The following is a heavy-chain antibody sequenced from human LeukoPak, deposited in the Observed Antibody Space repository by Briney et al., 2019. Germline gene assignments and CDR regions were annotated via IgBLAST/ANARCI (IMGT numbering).Heavy chain of an antibody. CDR3: AKEYYYDGSGYSPRFDY. CDR2: ISDSGAST. Sequence: GGSLRLSCAASGFTVSSNYMSWVRQAPGKGLEWISGISDSGASTFYADSVKGRFTISRDNSKNTLYLQMNSLRVEDTAIYYCAKEYYYDGSGYSPRFDYWGQGILVTVSS. V-gene: IGHV3-23*01. D-gene: IGHD3-22*01. J-gene: IGHJ4*02. CDR1: GFTVSSNY.